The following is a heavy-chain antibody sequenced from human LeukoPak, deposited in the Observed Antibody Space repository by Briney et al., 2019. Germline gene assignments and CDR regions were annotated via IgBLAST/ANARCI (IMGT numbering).Heavy chain of an antibody. D-gene: IGHD2-15*01. CDR3: ARAGVAATRGFDY. CDR1: GYSFTSYW. CDR2: IYPGDSDT. Sequence: HGESLKISCKGSGYSFTSYWIGWVRQMPGKGLEWMGIIYPGDSDTRYSPSLQGQVTISADKSISTAYLQWSSLKASDTAMYYCARAGVAATRGFDYWGQGTLVTVSS. V-gene: IGHV5-51*01. J-gene: IGHJ4*02.